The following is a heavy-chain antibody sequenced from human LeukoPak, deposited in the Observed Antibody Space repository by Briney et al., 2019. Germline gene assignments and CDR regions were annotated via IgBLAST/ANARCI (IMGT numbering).Heavy chain of an antibody. CDR1: GYTFTGYY. J-gene: IGHJ4*02. CDR2: INPNSGGT. Sequence: ASVKVSCKPSGYTFTGYYMHWVRQAPGQGLEWMGWINPNSGGTNYAQKFQGRVTMTRDTSISTAYMELSRLRSDDTAVYYCARGPSSGWSNFPHNWGQGTLVTVSS. CDR3: ARGPSSGWSNFPHN. D-gene: IGHD6-19*01. V-gene: IGHV1-2*02.